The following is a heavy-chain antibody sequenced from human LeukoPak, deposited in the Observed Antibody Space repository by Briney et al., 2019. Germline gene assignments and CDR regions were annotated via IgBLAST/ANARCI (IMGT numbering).Heavy chain of an antibody. V-gene: IGHV3-53*01. J-gene: IGHJ4*02. CDR1: GFTVSSNS. CDR3: ARRAGAYSHPYDY. Sequence: QPGGSLRLSCTVSGFTVSSNSMSWVRQAPGKGLEWVSFIYSDNTHYSDSVKGRFTISRDNSKSTLYLQMNSLRAEDTAVYYCARRAGAYSHPYDYWGQGTLVTVSS. CDR2: IYSDNT. D-gene: IGHD4/OR15-4a*01.